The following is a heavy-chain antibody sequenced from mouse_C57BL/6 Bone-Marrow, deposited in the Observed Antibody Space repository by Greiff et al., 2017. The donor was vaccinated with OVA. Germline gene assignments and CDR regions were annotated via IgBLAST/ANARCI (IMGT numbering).Heavy chain of an antibody. CDR2: ISSGSSTI. J-gene: IGHJ4*01. CDR1: GFTFSDYG. Sequence: EVQVVESGGGLVKPGGSLKLSCAASGFTFSDYGMHWVRQAPEKGLEWVAYISSGSSTIYYADTVKGRFTISRDNAKNTLFLQMTSLRSEDTAMYYCARRYYGSKKDYYAMDYWGQGTSVTVSS. CDR3: ARRYYGSKKDYYAMDY. D-gene: IGHD1-1*01. V-gene: IGHV5-17*01.